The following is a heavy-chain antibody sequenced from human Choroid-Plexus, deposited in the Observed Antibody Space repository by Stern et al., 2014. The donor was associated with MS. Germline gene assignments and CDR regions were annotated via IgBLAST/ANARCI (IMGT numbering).Heavy chain of an antibody. V-gene: IGHV3-23*04. J-gene: IGHJ4*02. D-gene: IGHD3-16*01. CDR3: ARDPWGVKYFDY. Sequence: EVHLVESGGGLMLPGGSLRLSCAASGFTFSNYAMGWVRQAPGQGLEWVSAIRGSGGGIYYADSVKGRFTISRDNSKNTLYLQMNSLRAEDTALYYCARDPWGVKYFDYWGQGTLVAVSS. CDR2: IRGSGGGI. CDR1: GFTFSNYA.